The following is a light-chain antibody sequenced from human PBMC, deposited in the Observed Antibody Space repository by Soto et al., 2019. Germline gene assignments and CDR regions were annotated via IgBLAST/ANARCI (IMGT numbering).Light chain of an antibody. CDR1: QSVGSY. CDR3: QQHSTWPPLS. J-gene: IGKJ4*01. Sequence: PGARATLSCRTSQSVGSYLAWYQKKPGKAPRLLIYDASNRATGIPARFSGSGSGREFTLTISSLEPEDFAVYYCQQHSTWPPLSFGGGTQVEIK. CDR2: DAS. V-gene: IGKV3-11*02.